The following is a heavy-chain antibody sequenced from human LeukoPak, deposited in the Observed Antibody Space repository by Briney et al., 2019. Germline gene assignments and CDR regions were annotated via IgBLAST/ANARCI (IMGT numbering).Heavy chain of an antibody. V-gene: IGHV3-48*04. CDR2: ITSSGSTI. CDR3: ARDKFMLVATITFPFYSDY. D-gene: IGHD5-12*01. Sequence: GVSLRLSCAASGFTFSIYPMNCAPHAPGKGLHWVSYITSSGSTIYYTDSVKGRFTIPRDNSKNTLYLQMNSLRTDDTAVYYSARDKFMLVATITFPFYSDYWGWGPVITVSA. CDR1: GFTFSIYP. J-gene: IGHJ4*02.